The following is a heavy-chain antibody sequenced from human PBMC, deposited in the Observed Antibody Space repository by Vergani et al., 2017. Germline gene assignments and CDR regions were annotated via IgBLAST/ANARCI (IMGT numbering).Heavy chain of an antibody. V-gene: IGHV3-13*01. CDR2: IGTAGDK. CDR3: ARAVSTTVGDPPGY. CDR1: GFTFSSYD. D-gene: IGHD4-23*01. J-gene: IGHJ4*02. Sequence: EVQLVESGGGLVQPGGSLRLSCAASGFTFSSYDMHWVRQATGKGLEWVSAIGTAGDKYYPGSVKGRFTITRENAKNSLYLQMNSMRAGDTAIYYGARAVSTTVGDPPGYWGQGTLVTVSS.